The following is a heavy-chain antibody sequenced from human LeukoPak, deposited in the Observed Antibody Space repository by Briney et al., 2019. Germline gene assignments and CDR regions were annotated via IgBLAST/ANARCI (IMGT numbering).Heavy chain of an antibody. CDR1: GASISGWY. CDR3: ARSLVVTRYFDY. CDR2: VYGSGYT. Sequence: SETLSLTCTVSGASISGWYWSWIRQPPGKGLEWIGYVYGSGYTNYNPSLKSRVTMSIDTSKNHFSLKLSSVTAADTAVYYCARSLVVTRYFDYWGQGTLVTVSS. V-gene: IGHV4-59*12. J-gene: IGHJ4*02. D-gene: IGHD4-23*01.